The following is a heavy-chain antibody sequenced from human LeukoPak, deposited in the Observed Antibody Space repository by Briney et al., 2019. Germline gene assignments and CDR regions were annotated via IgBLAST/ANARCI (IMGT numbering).Heavy chain of an antibody. V-gene: IGHV1-2*02. CDR3: ARVPYDYGEVCFDY. D-gene: IGHD4-17*01. J-gene: IGHJ4*02. CDR2: INPNSGGT. Sequence: ASVKVSCKASGYTFTGYYMHWVRQAPGQGLEWMGWINPNSGGTNYAQKFQGRVTMTRDTSISTAYMELSRLRSDDTAVYYCARVPYDYGEVCFDYWGQGTLVTVSS. CDR1: GYTFTGYY.